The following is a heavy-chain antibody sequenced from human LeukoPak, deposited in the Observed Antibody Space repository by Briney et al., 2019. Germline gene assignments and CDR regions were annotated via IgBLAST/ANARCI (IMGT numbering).Heavy chain of an antibody. J-gene: IGHJ1*01. CDR2: IYYSGST. Sequence: SETLSLTCTVSGGSISSGGYYWSWIRQHPGKGLEWIGYIYYSGSTYYNPSLKSRVTISVDTSKNQFSLKLSSVTAAATAVYYCARGVSYYDSSGYYNEYFQHWGQGTLVTVSS. V-gene: IGHV4-31*03. CDR3: ARGVSYYDSSGYYNEYFQH. D-gene: IGHD3-22*01. CDR1: GGSISSGGYY.